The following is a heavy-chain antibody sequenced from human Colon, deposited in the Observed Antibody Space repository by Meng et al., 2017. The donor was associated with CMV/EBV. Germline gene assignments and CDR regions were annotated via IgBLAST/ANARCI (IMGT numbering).Heavy chain of an antibody. CDR3: GRDRDWPLDV. Sequence: GESLKISCAPSGFSFSSYTIHWVRQAPGKGLEWLTFVRYDGGDEQYADSVKGRFTIATDKSTSTVYLQMNSLREDDTAVYFCGRDRDWPLDVWGQGTPVTVSS. D-gene: IGHD3-9*01. CDR2: VRYDGGDE. J-gene: IGHJ4*02. CDR1: GFSFSSYT. V-gene: IGHV3-30*02.